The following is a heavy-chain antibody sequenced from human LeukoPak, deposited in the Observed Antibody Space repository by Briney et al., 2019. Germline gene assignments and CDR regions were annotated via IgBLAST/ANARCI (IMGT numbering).Heavy chain of an antibody. CDR1: GFSFNNYA. D-gene: IGHD6-19*01. CDR2: ISGSGGST. Sequence: GGSLRLSCAAAGFSFNNYAMSWVRQAPGKGLEWVSGISGSGGSTNYADSVKGRFTISRDNSKNTLYLQMNSLRAEDTAAYYCAKSSGSYYYYGMDVWGQGTTVTVSS. V-gene: IGHV3-23*01. CDR3: AKSSGSYYYYGMDV. J-gene: IGHJ6*02.